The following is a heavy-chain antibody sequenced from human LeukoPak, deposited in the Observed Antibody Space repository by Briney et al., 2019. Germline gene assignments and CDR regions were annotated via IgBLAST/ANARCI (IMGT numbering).Heavy chain of an antibody. J-gene: IGHJ4*02. Sequence: GGSLRLSCAASGFTFSSYSMNWVRQAPGKGLEWVSSISSSSSYIYYADSVKGRFTISRDNAKNSLYLQMNSLRAEDTAVYYCARWGSVYYDILTGYRNLDYWGQGTLVTVSS. V-gene: IGHV3-21*01. D-gene: IGHD3-9*01. CDR2: ISSSSSYI. CDR3: ARWGSVYYDILTGYRNLDY. CDR1: GFTFSSYS.